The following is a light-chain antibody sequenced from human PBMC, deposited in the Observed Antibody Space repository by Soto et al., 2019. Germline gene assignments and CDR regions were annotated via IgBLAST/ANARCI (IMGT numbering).Light chain of an antibody. Sequence: QSVLTQPPSASGSPGQPVAISCTGTSSDVGGYNYVSWYQQHPGKAPKLMIYEVNKRPSGVPDRFSGSKSGNTASLTVSGLQAEDEADYYCSSYAGSSNVFGTGTKLTVL. J-gene: IGLJ1*01. V-gene: IGLV2-8*01. CDR2: EVN. CDR3: SSYAGSSNV. CDR1: SSDVGGYNY.